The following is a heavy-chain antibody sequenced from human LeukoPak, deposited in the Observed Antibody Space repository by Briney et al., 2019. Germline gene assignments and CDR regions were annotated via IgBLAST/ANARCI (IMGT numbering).Heavy chain of an antibody. V-gene: IGHV4-39*07. CDR3: ARVSGGVRYYYYYMDV. CDR2: IYYSGST. J-gene: IGHJ6*03. Sequence: ASEALSLTCTVSGGSISSSSYCWGWTRQPPGKGLEWLGCIYYSGSTYYNPSLKSRVTISVDTSKNQFSLKLSSVTAADTAVYYCARVSGGVRYYYYYMDVWGKGTTVTVSS. CDR1: GGSISSSSYC. D-gene: IGHD2-8*01.